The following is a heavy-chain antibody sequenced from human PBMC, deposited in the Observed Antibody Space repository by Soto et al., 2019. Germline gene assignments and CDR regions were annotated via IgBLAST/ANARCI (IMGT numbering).Heavy chain of an antibody. CDR3: ARFRDGYTFDY. J-gene: IGHJ4*02. D-gene: IGHD5-12*01. CDR1: GGSISGYY. V-gene: IGHV4-59*01. CDR2: IYYTGST. Sequence: WETLSLTCTVSGGSISGYYWSWIRRPPGKGLDWIGYIYYTGSTNYNPSLKSRVTISVDPAKNQFSLHLSSVTAADTAVYYCARFRDGYTFDYWGRGTLVTVSS.